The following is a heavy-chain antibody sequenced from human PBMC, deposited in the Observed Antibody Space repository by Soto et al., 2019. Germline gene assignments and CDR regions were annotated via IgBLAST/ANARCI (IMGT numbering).Heavy chain of an antibody. D-gene: IGHD3-16*01. Sequence: QVHLQESGPGLVQPSQTLSLTCAVSGGSISTSGYYWSFIRHLPGKGLEWIGYIHYSGSTHYNPSLKSRVTISKDTSKNQFALKLTSVTAADTAVYYCARDRGDYVRGTLRTYGLDVWGQGTTVTVSS. CDR3: ARDRGDYVRGTLRTYGLDV. CDR1: GGSISTSGYY. V-gene: IGHV4-31*11. J-gene: IGHJ6*02. CDR2: IHYSGST.